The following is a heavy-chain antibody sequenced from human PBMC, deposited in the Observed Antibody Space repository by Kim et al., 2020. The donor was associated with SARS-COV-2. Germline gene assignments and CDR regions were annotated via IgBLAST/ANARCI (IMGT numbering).Heavy chain of an antibody. Sequence: SVKVSCKASGGTFSSYAISWVRQAPGQGLEWMGRIIPILGIANYAQKFQGRVTITADKSTSTAYMELSSLRSEDTAVYYCARLYSNWRSDAFDIWGQGTMVTVSS. CDR1: GGTFSSYA. J-gene: IGHJ3*02. D-gene: IGHD4-4*01. V-gene: IGHV1-69*04. CDR3: ARLYSNWRSDAFDI. CDR2: IIPILGIA.